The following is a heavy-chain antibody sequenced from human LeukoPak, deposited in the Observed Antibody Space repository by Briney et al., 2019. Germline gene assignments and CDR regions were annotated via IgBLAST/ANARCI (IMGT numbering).Heavy chain of an antibody. J-gene: IGHJ3*02. V-gene: IGHV4-4*02. D-gene: IGHD3/OR15-3a*01. CDR1: GASVTNRNW. CDR3: ARIFGQGMNAVDI. CDR2: IYHTGIT. Sequence: SGPTLVNPSGTMFLSRALSGASVTNRNWWSWVRQPPGKGLEWIGEIYHTGITKYSPSLKSRVTISVDKSKNQVSLHVTSTTAADTARYYCARIFGQGMNAVDIWGQGTMVTVAS.